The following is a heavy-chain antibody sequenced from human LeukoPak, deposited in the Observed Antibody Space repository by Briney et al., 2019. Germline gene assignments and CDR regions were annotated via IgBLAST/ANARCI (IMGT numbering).Heavy chain of an antibody. CDR2: INHSGST. CDR3: ARLSAYCGGDCYPVIDY. V-gene: IGHV4-34*01. D-gene: IGHD2-21*02. Sequence: PSETLSLTCAVYGGSFSGYYWSWIRQPPGKGLEWIEEINHSGSTNYNPSLKSRVTISVGTSKNQFSLKLSSVTAADTVVYYCARLSAYCGGDCYPVIDYWGQGTLVTVSS. J-gene: IGHJ4*02. CDR1: GGSFSGYY.